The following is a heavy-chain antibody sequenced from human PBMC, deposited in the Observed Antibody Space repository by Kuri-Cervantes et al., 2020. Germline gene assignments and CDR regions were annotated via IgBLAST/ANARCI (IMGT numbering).Heavy chain of an antibody. V-gene: IGHV4-59*12. CDR1: GGSISSYY. Sequence: ESLKIPFTVSGGSISSYYWSWIRQPPGKGLEWIGYIYYSGSTNYNPSLKSQVTISVDTSKNQFSLKLSSVTAADTAVYYCARGRRRPWLATYFDYWGQGTLVTVSS. J-gene: IGHJ4*02. CDR3: ARGRRRPWLATYFDY. CDR2: IYYSGST. D-gene: IGHD6-19*01.